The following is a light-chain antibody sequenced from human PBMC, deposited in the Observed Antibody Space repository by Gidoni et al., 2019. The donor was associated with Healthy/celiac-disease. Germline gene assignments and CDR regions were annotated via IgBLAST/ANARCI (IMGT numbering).Light chain of an antibody. CDR2: AAS. CDR3: QQSYSTPHT. CDR1: QSISSY. J-gene: IGKJ5*01. Sequence: DIQMTHSPSSLSASVGDRVTITCRPSQSISSYLHWYQQKPGKAPKLLIYAASSLQSGGPSRFRGSGSGTNFTLTISSRQPEDFSTYYCQQSYSTPHTFGQGTRLEIK. V-gene: IGKV1-39*01.